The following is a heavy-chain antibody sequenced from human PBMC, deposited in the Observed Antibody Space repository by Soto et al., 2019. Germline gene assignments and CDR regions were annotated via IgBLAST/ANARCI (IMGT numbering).Heavy chain of an antibody. Sequence: GGSLRLSCAASGFTFSDYYMSWIRQAPGKGLEWVSYISSSGSTIYYADSVKGRFTISRDNAKNSLYLQMNSLRAEDTAVYYCARDRHFPATESDYWGQGTLVTVSS. CDR3: ARDRHFPATESDY. CDR2: ISSSGSTI. V-gene: IGHV3-11*01. D-gene: IGHD2-15*01. CDR1: GFTFSDYY. J-gene: IGHJ4*02.